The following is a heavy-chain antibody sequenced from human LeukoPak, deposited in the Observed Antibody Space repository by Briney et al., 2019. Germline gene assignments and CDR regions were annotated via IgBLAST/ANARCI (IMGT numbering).Heavy chain of an antibody. D-gene: IGHD6-6*01. CDR1: GVFISRTTYY. J-gene: IGHJ4*02. V-gene: IGHV4-39*01. Sequence: SETLSLTCTVSGVFISRTTYYWAWIRQPPRKGLEWIGSIYYSGSTYYSPSLKSRVTISLDTSKNQFSLKLSSVTAADTAIYYCATLDYSSSFPLRYFDYWGQGILVTVSS. CDR3: ATLDYSSSFPLRYFDY. CDR2: IYYSGST.